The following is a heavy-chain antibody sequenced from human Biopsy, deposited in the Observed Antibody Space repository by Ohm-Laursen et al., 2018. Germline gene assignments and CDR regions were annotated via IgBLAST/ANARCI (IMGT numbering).Heavy chain of an antibody. CDR3: ARVFCTSTTCYGLLDN. CDR1: GGTLSNYA. CDR2: ISPYNDKT. V-gene: IGHV1-18*01. J-gene: IGHJ4*02. D-gene: IGHD2/OR15-2a*01. Sequence: GSSVKVSCKTSGGTLSNYAINWVRQAPGQGLEWMGWISPYNDKTSYPPKLQDRVTMTADTSTNTAHMELRSLRSDDTAVYYCARVFCTSTTCYGLLDNWGQGTVVTVSS.